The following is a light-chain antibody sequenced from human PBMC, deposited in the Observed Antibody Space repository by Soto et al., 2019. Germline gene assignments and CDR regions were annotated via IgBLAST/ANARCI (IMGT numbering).Light chain of an antibody. CDR2: DGS. J-gene: IGKJ5*01. Sequence: VLTQSPHTLSLSPGETATLSCRASQSISRYLALYQQKPGQAPRLLIYDGSNRATGIPAKFSGSGSWTDFTLTISSLEPEDFAVYYCQQRSNWPSTFGQGTRLEIK. CDR1: QSISRY. V-gene: IGKV3-11*01. CDR3: QQRSNWPST.